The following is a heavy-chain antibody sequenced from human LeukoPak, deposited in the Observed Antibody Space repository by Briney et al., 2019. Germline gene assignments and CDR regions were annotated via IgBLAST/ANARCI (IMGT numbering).Heavy chain of an antibody. CDR2: IRQDGSEK. V-gene: IGHV3-7*01. J-gene: IGHJ4*02. CDR1: GFIFSSYW. D-gene: IGHD2-2*01. Sequence: GGSLRLSCAASGFIFSSYWMSWVRQAPGKGLECVANIRQDGSEKYYVDSVKGRFTISRDNAKNSLYLQMNSLRAEDTAVYYCARDRFMPGGYSDYWGQGTLVTVSS. CDR3: ARDRFMPGGYSDY.